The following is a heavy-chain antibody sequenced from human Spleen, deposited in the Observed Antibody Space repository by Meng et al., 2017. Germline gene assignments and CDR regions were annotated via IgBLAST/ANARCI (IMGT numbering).Heavy chain of an antibody. V-gene: IGHV3-23*01. D-gene: IGHD2-21*02. J-gene: IGHJ4*02. CDR2: ISGSGGST. CDR1: GFTFSTYA. CDR3: AKDASEAIAVTDPHDY. Sequence: GESLKISCAASGFTFSTYAMSWVRQAPGRGLEWVSSISGSGGSTYYADPVKGRFTISRDKSKNTLLLQLNNLLCEDTTVYYCAKDASEAIAVTDPHDYWGQGTLVTVSS.